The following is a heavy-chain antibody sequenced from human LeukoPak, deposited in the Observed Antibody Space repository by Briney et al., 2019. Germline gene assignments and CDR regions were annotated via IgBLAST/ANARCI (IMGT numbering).Heavy chain of an antibody. Sequence: SVKVSCKASGGTFSSYALSWVRQAPGRGLEWMGGIIPIFGTANYAQKFQGRVTITTDESTSTAYMELSSLRSEDTAVYYCTAAAGTPLDYWGKGTLVTVSS. CDR2: IIPIFGTA. CDR1: GGTFSSYA. CDR3: TAAAGTPLDY. V-gene: IGHV1-69*05. J-gene: IGHJ4*02. D-gene: IGHD6-13*01.